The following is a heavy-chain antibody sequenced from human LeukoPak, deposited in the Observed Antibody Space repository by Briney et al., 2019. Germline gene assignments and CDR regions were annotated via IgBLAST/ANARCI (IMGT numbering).Heavy chain of an antibody. J-gene: IGHJ5*02. CDR2: INQSGST. V-gene: IGHV4-34*01. CDR1: GFTFSSYW. CDR3: ARGYYDSSGANWFDP. Sequence: PGGSLRLSCAASGFTFSSYWMNWIRQSPGKGLEWIGEINQSGSTNYNPSLKSRVTISVDTSKNQFSLKPSSVTAADTAVYYCARGYYDSSGANWFDPWGQGTLVTVSS. D-gene: IGHD3-22*01.